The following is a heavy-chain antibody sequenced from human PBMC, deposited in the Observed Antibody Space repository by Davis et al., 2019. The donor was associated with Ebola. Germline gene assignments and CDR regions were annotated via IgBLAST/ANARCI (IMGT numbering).Heavy chain of an antibody. CDR1: GGSFSGYY. CDR2: INHSGST. CDR3: AREGYDSSGYRSD. D-gene: IGHD3-22*01. Sequence: SETLSLTCDVYGGSFSGYYWSWIRQPPGKGLEWIGEINHSGSTNYNPSLKSRVTIFVDTSKNQSSLKLSSVTAADTAVYYCAREGYDSSGYRSDWGQGTLVTVSS. V-gene: IGHV4-34*01. J-gene: IGHJ4*02.